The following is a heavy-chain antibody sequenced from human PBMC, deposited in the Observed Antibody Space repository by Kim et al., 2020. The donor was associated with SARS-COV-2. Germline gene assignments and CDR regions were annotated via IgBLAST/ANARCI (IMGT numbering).Heavy chain of an antibody. Sequence: GGSLRLSCAASGFTFSSYSMNWVRQAPGNGLEWVSSISSSSSYLYYADSVKGRFTISRDNAKNSLYLQMNSLRAEDTAGYYCASLFLPYSSSWVTYEGYYYYGMDVWGQGTTVTVSS. V-gene: IGHV3-21*01. CDR1: GFTFSSYS. CDR2: ISSSSSYL. D-gene: IGHD6-13*01. J-gene: IGHJ6*02. CDR3: ASLFLPYSSSWVTYEGYYYYGMDV.